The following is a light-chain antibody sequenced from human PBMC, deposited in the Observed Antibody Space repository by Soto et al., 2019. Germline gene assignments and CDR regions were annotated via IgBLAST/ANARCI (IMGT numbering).Light chain of an antibody. V-gene: IGKV3-20*01. CDR3: QQYGSSGT. Sequence: SQSPGTLSLSPGERATLSCRASQTVSNNYLAWYQQNPGQAPRLLIYGASNRATGIPDRFSGSGSGTDFTLTISRLEPEDFAVYYCQQYGSSGTFGKGTKVDIK. CDR2: GAS. CDR1: QTVSNNY. J-gene: IGKJ1*01.